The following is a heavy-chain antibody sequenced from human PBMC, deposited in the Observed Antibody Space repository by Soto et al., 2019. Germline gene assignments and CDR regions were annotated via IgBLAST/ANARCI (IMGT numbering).Heavy chain of an antibody. J-gene: IGHJ1*01. V-gene: IGHV3-21*01. CDR3: ARDLNLAYCGGDCYSGQYFQH. CDR2: ISSSSSYI. CDR1: GFTFSSYS. Sequence: EVQLVESGGGLVKPGGSLRLSCAASGFTFSSYSMNWVRQAPGKGLEWVSSISSSSSYIYYADSVKGRFTISRDNAKNSLYLQMNRLRAEDTAVYYCARDLNLAYCGGDCYSGQYFQHWGQGTLVTVSS. D-gene: IGHD2-21*02.